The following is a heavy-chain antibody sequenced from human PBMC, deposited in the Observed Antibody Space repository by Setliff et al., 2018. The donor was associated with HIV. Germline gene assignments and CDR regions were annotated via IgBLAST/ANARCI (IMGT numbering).Heavy chain of an antibody. J-gene: IGHJ6*02. CDR1: GGSISTHY. V-gene: IGHV4-59*11. Sequence: SETLSLTCTVSGGSISTHYWSWIRQPPGKGLEWIGTVYYDASTIYTPSLNSRVIISVDTPKNQFSLKLSSVTAADTAVYYCARDLRITLFGGDVYYYYGMDVWGQGTTVTVSS. CDR3: ARDLRITLFGGDVYYYYGMDV. D-gene: IGHD3-3*01. CDR2: VYYDAST.